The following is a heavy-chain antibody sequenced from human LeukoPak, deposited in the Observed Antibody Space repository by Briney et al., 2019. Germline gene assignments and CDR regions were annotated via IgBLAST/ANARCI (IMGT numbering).Heavy chain of an antibody. J-gene: IGHJ4*02. CDR1: GFPFSSHW. D-gene: IGHD5-18*01. Sequence: TGGSLRLSCAASGFPFSSHWLSWFRQSPGKGLEWVAHINQDGSEKSYVDSVRGRFSISRDNAKNSLYLQMSSLRAEDTAVYYCARVRYNSGYIFDYWGQGALVTVSS. CDR3: ARVRYNSGYIFDY. CDR2: INQDGSEK. V-gene: IGHV3-7*01.